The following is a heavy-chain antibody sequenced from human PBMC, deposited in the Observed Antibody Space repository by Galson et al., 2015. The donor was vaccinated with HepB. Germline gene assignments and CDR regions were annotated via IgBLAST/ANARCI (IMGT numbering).Heavy chain of an antibody. J-gene: IGHJ5*02. CDR3: ARVGDCSSTSCYIARGWFDP. CDR2: IIPIFGTA. D-gene: IGHD2-2*02. Sequence: SVKVSCKASGGTFSSYAISWVRQAPGQGLEWMGGIIPIFGTANYAQKFQGRVTITADESTSTAYMELSSLRSEDTAVYYCARVGDCSSTSCYIARGWFDPWGQGTLVTVSS. CDR1: GGTFSSYA. V-gene: IGHV1-69*13.